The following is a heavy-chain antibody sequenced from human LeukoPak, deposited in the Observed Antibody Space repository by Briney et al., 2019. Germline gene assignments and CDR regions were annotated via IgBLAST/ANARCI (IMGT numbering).Heavy chain of an antibody. CDR2: ISWNSGSI. D-gene: IGHD1-1*01. V-gene: IGHV3-9*01. CDR1: GFTFDDYA. Sequence: PGRSLRLSCAASGFTFDDYAMHWVRQAPGKGLEWVSGISWNSGSIGYADSVKGRFTISRDNAKNSLYPQMNSLRAEDTALYYCAKDTRKRTGAFDIWGQGTMVTVSS. CDR3: AKDTRKRTGAFDI. J-gene: IGHJ3*02.